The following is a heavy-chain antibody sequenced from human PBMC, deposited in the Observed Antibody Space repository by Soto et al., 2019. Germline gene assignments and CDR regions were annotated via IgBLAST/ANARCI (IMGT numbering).Heavy chain of an antibody. J-gene: IGHJ4*02. CDR2: IYYSGST. V-gene: IGHV4-31*03. Sequence: QVQLQESGPGLVKPSQTLSLTCTVSGGSISSGGYYWSWIRQHPGKGLEWIGYIYYSGSTYYNPSLKSRVTISVDTSKNQFSLKLSSVTAADTAVYYCARESYDYICGSYRKIDYWGQGTLVTVSS. CDR1: GGSISSGGYY. D-gene: IGHD3-16*02. CDR3: ARESYDYICGSYRKIDY.